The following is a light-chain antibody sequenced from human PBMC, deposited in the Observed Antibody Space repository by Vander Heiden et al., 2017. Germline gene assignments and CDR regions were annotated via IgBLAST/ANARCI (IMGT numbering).Light chain of an antibody. CDR3: QVWDSSNEHVI. CDR1: NIEVKS. CDR2: DDS. V-gene: IGLV3-21*02. Sequence: SSVLTQPPSVSVAPGQTARITCGANNIEVKSVHRYQQKPGQAPVLVFYDDSDRPSGIPERFSGSNSGNTATLTISRVEAGDEADYYCQVWDSSNEHVIFGGGTKLTVL. J-gene: IGLJ2*01.